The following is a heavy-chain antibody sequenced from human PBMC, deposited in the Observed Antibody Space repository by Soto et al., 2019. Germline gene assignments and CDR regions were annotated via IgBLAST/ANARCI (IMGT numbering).Heavy chain of an antibody. CDR3: AKGIAAAGSLRYYYGMDA. D-gene: IGHD6-13*01. CDR1: GFTFSTYA. CDR2: IVNSGGST. Sequence: GSLRLSCAASGFTFSTYAMSWVRQAPGKGLEWVSTIVNSGGSTYNPNSVKGRFTISRDNSKNTLYLQMNSLRVEDTAIYYCAKGIAAAGSLRYYYGMDAWGQGTTVTVSS. V-gene: IGHV3-23*01. J-gene: IGHJ6*02.